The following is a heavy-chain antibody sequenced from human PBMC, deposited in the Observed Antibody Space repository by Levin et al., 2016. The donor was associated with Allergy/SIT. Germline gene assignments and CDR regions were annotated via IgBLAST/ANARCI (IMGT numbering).Heavy chain of an antibody. D-gene: IGHD3-22*01. V-gene: IGHV2-5*02. J-gene: IGHJ4*02. CDR3: ARELFTYYYDSSGYYRTSHFDY. CDR2: IDWDDDK. Sequence: PGKALEWLARIDWDDDKRYSPSLKSRLTITKDTSKNQVVLTMTNMDPVDTATYYCARELFTYYYDSSGYYRTSHFDYWGQGTLVTVSS.